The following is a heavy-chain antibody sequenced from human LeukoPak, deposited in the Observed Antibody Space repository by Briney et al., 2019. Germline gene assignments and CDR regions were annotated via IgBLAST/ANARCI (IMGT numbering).Heavy chain of an antibody. CDR1: GFTFSSYW. Sequence: GGSLRLSCAASGFTFSSYWMHWVRQAPGKGLVWVSRINSDGSSTSYADSVKGRFTISRDNAKNTLYLQMNSLRAEDTAVYYCARDLYYDILTGHYYYYYMDVWGKGTTVTVSS. V-gene: IGHV3-74*01. J-gene: IGHJ6*03. CDR3: ARDLYYDILTGHYYYYYMDV. CDR2: INSDGSST. D-gene: IGHD3-9*01.